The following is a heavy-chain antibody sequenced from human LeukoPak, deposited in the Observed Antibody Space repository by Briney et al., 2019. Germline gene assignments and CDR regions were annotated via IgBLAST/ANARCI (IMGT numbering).Heavy chain of an antibody. D-gene: IGHD1-26*01. J-gene: IGHJ6*03. CDR3: AREDSGSYYAYYYYYYMDV. CDR2: IKQDGSEK. Sequence: GGSLRLSCAASGFTFSSYWMSWVRQAPGKGLEWVANIKQDGSEKYYVDSVKGRFTISRDNAKNSLYLQMNSLRAEDTAVYYCAREDSGSYYAYYYYYYMDVWGKGTTVTDSS. CDR1: GFTFSSYW. V-gene: IGHV3-7*01.